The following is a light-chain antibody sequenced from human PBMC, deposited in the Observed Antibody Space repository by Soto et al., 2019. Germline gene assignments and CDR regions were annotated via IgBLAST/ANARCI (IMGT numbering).Light chain of an antibody. CDR2: GAC. J-gene: IGKJ3*01. CDR1: QSVSSN. CDR3: QHYDISLFA. Sequence: EIALTQSPGTLSVSPGERATLSCRASQSVSSNLAWYQQKPGQAPRLLIYGACSRATGIPDRFSGSGFGTDFTLTISRLEPEDFAVYYCQHYDISLFAFGPGTKVDIK. V-gene: IGKV3-20*01.